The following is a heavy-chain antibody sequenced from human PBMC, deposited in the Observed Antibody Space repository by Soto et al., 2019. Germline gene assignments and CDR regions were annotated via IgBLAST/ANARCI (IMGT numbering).Heavy chain of an antibody. CDR2: ISSSSSTI. V-gene: IGHV3-48*01. CDR1: GFTFSSYS. Sequence: EVQLVESGGGLVQPGGSLRLSCAASGFTFSSYSMNWVRQAPGKGLEWVSYISSSSSTIYYADSVKGRFTISRDNAKNSLYLQMNSVRAEDTAVYYCARAQRFFGYWGQGTLVTVSS. J-gene: IGHJ4*02. D-gene: IGHD3-3*01. CDR3: ARAQRFFGY.